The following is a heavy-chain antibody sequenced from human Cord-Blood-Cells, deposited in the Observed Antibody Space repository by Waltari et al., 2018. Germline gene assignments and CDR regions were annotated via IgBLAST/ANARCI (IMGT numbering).Heavy chain of an antibody. CDR1: GFTFSSYW. V-gene: IGHV3-74*01. CDR3: ARGWYFDL. J-gene: IGHJ2*01. CDR2: INRDGMST. Sequence: EVQLVESGGGLVQPGGSLRLSCAASGFTFSSYWMHWVRQAPGKGLVWGSRINRDGMSTSYADSVKGRFTISRDNAKNTLYLQMNSLRAEDTAVYYGARGWYFDLWGRGTLVTVSS.